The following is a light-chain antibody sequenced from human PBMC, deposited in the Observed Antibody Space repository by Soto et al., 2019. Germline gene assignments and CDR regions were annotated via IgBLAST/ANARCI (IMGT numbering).Light chain of an antibody. CDR1: QTISSW. Sequence: DIQMTQSPSTLSGSVGDRVTITCRASQTISSWLAWYQQKPGKAPKLLIYKASTLKSGVPSRFSGSGSGTDFTLTISSLQPEDLAIYYCQQTYTTPEITVGQGTRLEIK. CDR2: KAS. J-gene: IGKJ5*01. CDR3: QQTYTTPEIT. V-gene: IGKV1-5*03.